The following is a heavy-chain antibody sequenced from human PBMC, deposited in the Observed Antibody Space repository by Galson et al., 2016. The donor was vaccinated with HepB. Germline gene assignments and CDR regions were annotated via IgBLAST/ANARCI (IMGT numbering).Heavy chain of an antibody. V-gene: IGHV3-30-3*01. CDR2: MSYDGSSE. Sequence: SLRLSCAASGFTFGTNTMHWVRQAPGKGLEWLAVMSYDGSSEFYADSVMGRFTISRDNSNNTLYLQMNSMRAEDTAVYYCARGLYGATYNWGQGTLVTVSS. D-gene: IGHD3-16*01. J-gene: IGHJ4*02. CDR1: GFTFGTNT. CDR3: ARGLYGATYN.